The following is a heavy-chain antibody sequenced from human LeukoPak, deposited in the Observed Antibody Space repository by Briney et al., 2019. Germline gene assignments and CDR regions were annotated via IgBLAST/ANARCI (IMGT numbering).Heavy chain of an antibody. D-gene: IGHD3-10*01. J-gene: IGHJ4*02. CDR2: IYTSGST. Sequence: SETLSLTCTVSGGSIISYYWSWIRQPPGKGLEWIGRIYTSGSTNYNPSLKSRVTISVDTSKNQFSLKLSSVTAADTAVYYCARADGSGSLLDYWGQGTLVTVSS. CDR3: ARADGSGSLLDY. V-gene: IGHV4-4*08. CDR1: GGSIISYY.